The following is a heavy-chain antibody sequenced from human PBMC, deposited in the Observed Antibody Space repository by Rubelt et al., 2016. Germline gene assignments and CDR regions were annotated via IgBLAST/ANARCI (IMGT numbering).Heavy chain of an antibody. CDR3: ARNHYSSSWYLNP. Sequence: QVQLVQSGAEVKKPGASVKVSCKASGYTFTSYYMHWVRQAPGQGLEWMGIINPSGGSTSYAQKFQGRGTMTRDTATSTVYMELSSLGSEDTAVYYCARNHYSSSWYLNPWGQGTLVTVSS. CDR2: INPSGGST. CDR1: GYTFTSYY. V-gene: IGHV1-46*01. D-gene: IGHD6-13*01. J-gene: IGHJ5*02.